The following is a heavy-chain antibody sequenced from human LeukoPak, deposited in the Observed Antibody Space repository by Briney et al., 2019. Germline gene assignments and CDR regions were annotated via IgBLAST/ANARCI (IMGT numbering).Heavy chain of an antibody. CDR3: TRNAGDV. V-gene: IGHV4-4*07. CDR2: IYSDGST. J-gene: IGHJ4*02. D-gene: IGHD7-27*01. Sequence: SETLSLTCTVSGASISTYYWTWLRQPAGKGLEWIGRIYSDGSTNYSPSLKSRVTMSVDPSKNQFSLKLTSVTAADTDVYYCTRNAGDVWGQGTLVTVSS. CDR1: GASISTYY.